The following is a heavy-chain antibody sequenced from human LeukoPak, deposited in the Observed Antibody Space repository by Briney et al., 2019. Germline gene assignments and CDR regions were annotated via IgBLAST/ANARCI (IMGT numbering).Heavy chain of an antibody. J-gene: IGHJ4*02. CDR1: GFTFSSYS. Sequence: GGSLRLSCAASGFTFSSYSMNWVRQAPGKGLEWVSSISSSSSYICYADSVKGRFTISRDNAKNSLYLQMNSLRAEDTAVYYCARGGFYYGSGSYFDYWGQGTLVTVSS. CDR2: ISSSSSYI. D-gene: IGHD3-10*01. V-gene: IGHV3-21*01. CDR3: ARGGFYYGSGSYFDY.